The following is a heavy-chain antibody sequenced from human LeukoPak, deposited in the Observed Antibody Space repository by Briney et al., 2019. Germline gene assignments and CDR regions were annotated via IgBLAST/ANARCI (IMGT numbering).Heavy chain of an antibody. CDR3: ARAGRPVLQYYYYYYMDV. J-gene: IGHJ6*03. Sequence: SGGSLRLSCAASVFSFNNYGMHWVRQAPGKGLEWVAVIWYDGNNNNYADSVNGRFTISRDNSKNTLSLQMNSLRADDTAVYYCARAGRPVLQYYYYYYMDVWGEGTTVTVSS. CDR2: IWYDGNNN. V-gene: IGHV3-33*01. CDR1: VFSFNNYG. D-gene: IGHD6-6*01.